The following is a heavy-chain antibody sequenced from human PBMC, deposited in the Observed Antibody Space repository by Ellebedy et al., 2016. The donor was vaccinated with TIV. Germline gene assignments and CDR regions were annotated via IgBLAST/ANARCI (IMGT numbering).Heavy chain of an antibody. J-gene: IGHJ4*02. V-gene: IGHV3-48*04. D-gene: IGHD4-17*01. CDR3: ARADYGDYDNY. Sequence: GGSLRLSXAASGFTFSSHSMTWVRQAPGKGLEWVSYISSSGNGIHYAESVKGRFTISRDNAKNSLYLQMNSLRAEDTAVYYCARADYGDYDNYWGQGTLVTVSS. CDR2: ISSSGNGI. CDR1: GFTFSSHS.